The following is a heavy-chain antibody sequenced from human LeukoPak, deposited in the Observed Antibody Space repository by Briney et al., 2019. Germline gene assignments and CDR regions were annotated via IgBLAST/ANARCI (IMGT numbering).Heavy chain of an antibody. Sequence: SVKVSCKASGGTFTHFVISWLRQAPGQGLEWMGGIAPISGTPMYAQKFQDRVNITADTSTNTAYMEMSSLTSEDTAMYYCAREGEYYAESGNLIDAADVWGQGTMVIVSA. CDR3: AREGEYYAESGNLIDAADV. CDR2: IAPISGTP. D-gene: IGHD3-10*01. J-gene: IGHJ3*01. V-gene: IGHV1-69*06. CDR1: GGTFTHFV.